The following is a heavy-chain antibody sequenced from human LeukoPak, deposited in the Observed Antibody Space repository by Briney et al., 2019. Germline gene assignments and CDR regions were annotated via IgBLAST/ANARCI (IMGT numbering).Heavy chain of an antibody. V-gene: IGHV1-69*13. CDR1: GGTFSSYA. Sequence: SVQVSCKATGGTFSSYAMSWVRQAPGQGLEWMGGIIPIFGTANYAQKFQGRVTITADESTSTAYMKLSSLRSEDTAVYYCATRAGIAAAGIFDYWGQGTLVTVSS. J-gene: IGHJ4*02. D-gene: IGHD6-13*01. CDR3: ATRAGIAAAGIFDY. CDR2: IIPIFGTA.